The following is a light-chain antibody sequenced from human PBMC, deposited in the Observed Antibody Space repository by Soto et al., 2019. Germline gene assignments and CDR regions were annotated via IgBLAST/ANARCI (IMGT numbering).Light chain of an antibody. CDR1: QSVSNN. V-gene: IGKV3-15*01. J-gene: IGKJ1*01. CDR2: DAS. CDR3: QQYDQWWT. Sequence: EIVLTQSPGTLSLSPGERATLSCRASQSVSNNYLAWYQQKPGQAPRLLIYDASIRATGIPARFSGSGSGTEFSLTINSLQSEDFGVYFCQQYDQWWTFGQGTKVDIK.